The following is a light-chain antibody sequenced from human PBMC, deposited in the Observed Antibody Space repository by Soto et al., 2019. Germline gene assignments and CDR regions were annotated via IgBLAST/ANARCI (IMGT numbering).Light chain of an antibody. CDR2: DAS. Sequence: EIVLTQSPGTLSLSPGERATLSCRASQSVTNNYLAWYQQKPGQAPRLLIYDASRRASGIPDRFSGSGSGTDFTLTISRLEPEDIAVYYCQQCSRSPLTFGQGTNVEV. V-gene: IGKV3-20*01. CDR1: QSVTNNY. CDR3: QQCSRSPLT. J-gene: IGKJ1*01.